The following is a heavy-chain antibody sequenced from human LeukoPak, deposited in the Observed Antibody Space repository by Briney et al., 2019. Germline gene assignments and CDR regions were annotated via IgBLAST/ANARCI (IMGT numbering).Heavy chain of an antibody. CDR2: MYYSGST. Sequence: SETLSLPCTVSGDSITGSSYYWGWIRQPPGKGLEWIGSMYYSGSTYSNPSLKSRVTISADTSKNQFSLKLKSVTAADTAVYYCARQYYDSTGYYYFDYWGQGTLVTVSS. J-gene: IGHJ4*02. CDR3: ARQYYDSTGYYYFDY. CDR1: GDSITGSSYY. D-gene: IGHD3-22*01. V-gene: IGHV4-39*01.